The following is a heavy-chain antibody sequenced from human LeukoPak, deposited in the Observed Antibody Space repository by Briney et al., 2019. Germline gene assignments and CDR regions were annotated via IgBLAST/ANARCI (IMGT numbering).Heavy chain of an antibody. CDR1: GGSITGYY. CDR2: IHYTGAT. V-gene: IGHV4-34*01. Sequence: SETLSLTCAVYGGSITGYYWSWIRQTPGRGLEWVGEIHYTGATSYNPSLKSRATISTDTSKNQFSLRLSSVTAADTAVYYRARGNILTGYCFDFWGQGALVTVSS. CDR3: ARGNILTGYCFDF. J-gene: IGHJ4*02. D-gene: IGHD3-9*01.